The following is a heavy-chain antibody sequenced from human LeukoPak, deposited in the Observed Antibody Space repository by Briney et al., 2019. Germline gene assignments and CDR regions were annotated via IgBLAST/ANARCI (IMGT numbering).Heavy chain of an antibody. Sequence: GGSLRLSWAASGFTFLSYGMHWVRQAAGKGLEWVAFIRYDGSNKYYADSVKGRFTISRDNSKNTLYLQMNSLRVEDTAVYYCLRGDRRDHWGQGTLVTVSS. CDR2: IRYDGSNK. J-gene: IGHJ4*02. V-gene: IGHV3-30*02. CDR3: LRGDRRDH. CDR1: GFTFLSYG.